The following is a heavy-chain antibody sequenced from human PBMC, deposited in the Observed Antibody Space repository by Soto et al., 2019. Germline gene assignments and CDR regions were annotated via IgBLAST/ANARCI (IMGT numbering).Heavy chain of an antibody. CDR3: ARHDSYSMVRGVISAFDI. CDR1: GGSISSSSYY. CDR2: IYYSGST. D-gene: IGHD3-10*01. J-gene: IGHJ3*02. Sequence: SETLSLTCTVSGGSISSSSYYWGWIRQPPGKGLEWIGSIYYSGSTYYNPSLKSRVTISVDTSKNQFSLKLSSVTAADTAVYYCARHDSYSMVRGVISAFDIWGQGTMVT. V-gene: IGHV4-39*01.